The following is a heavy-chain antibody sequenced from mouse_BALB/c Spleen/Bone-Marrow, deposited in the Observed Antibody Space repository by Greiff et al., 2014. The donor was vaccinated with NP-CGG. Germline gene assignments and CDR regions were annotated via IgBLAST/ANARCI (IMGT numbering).Heavy chain of an antibody. D-gene: IGHD1-1*01. CDR1: GYTFTSYW. CDR3: ARQITTVDYAMDY. Sequence: QVQLQQPGAELAKPGASVKMSCKASGYTFTSYWMHWVKQRPGQGLEWIGYINPSTGYTEYNQKFKDMATLTADKSSNTAYMQLSSLTSEDSAVYYCARQITTVDYAMDYWGRGTSVTVSS. V-gene: IGHV1-7*01. CDR2: INPSTGYT. J-gene: IGHJ4*01.